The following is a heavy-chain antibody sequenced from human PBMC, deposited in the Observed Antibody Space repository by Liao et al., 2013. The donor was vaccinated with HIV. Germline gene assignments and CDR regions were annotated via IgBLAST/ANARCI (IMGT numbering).Heavy chain of an antibody. CDR3: ARVMPKLVDYYYYYLDV. CDR1: GGSINSGIYY. CDR2: IYTSGST. J-gene: IGHJ6*03. V-gene: IGHV4-61*02. Sequence: QVQLQESGPGLVKPSQTLSLTCTVSGGSINSGIYYWSWIRQPAGKGLEWIGRIYTSGSTNYNPSLKSRVTMSVDTSKNQFSLTLTSVTAADTAVYYCARVMPKLVDYYYYYLDVWGKGTTVTVS. D-gene: IGHD6-13*01.